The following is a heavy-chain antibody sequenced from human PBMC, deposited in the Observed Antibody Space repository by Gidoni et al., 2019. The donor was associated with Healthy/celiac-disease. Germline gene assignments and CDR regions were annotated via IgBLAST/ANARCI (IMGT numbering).Heavy chain of an antibody. CDR2: IRSKANSYAT. J-gene: IGHJ4*02. V-gene: IGHV3-73*02. D-gene: IGHD2-2*01. CDR1: GFPFSYSA. CDR3: TTPYCSSTSCYAPLFYRQ. Sequence: EVQLVESGGGLVQPGSSLKLSCAASGFPFSYSAMHCVRQASGKALGWVGRIRSKANSYATAYAASVKGRFTISRDDSKNTAYLQMNSLKTEDTAVYYCTTPYCSSTSCYAPLFYRQWGQGTLVTVSS.